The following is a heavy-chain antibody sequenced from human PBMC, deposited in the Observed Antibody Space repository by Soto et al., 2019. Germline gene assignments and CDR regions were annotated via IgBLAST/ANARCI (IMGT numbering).Heavy chain of an antibody. V-gene: IGHV1-2*02. CDR2: INPSSGGT. CDR3: AKGGSSWTEWFDP. Sequence: QVQLVQSGAEVKKPGASVKVSCKASGYPLTAKYLHWVRQAPGQGLEWMGWINPSSGGTKEAQKCRGRVTMTRDTSISAAYMELSRLTSDDTAVYYCAKGGSSWTEWFDPWGQGTLVPASS. J-gene: IGHJ5*02. D-gene: IGHD6-13*01. CDR1: GYPLTAKY.